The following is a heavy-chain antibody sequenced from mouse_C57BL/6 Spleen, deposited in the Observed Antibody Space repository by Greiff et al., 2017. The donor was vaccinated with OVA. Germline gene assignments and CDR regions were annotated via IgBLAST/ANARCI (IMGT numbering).Heavy chain of an antibody. CDR2: IRLKSDNYAT. J-gene: IGHJ3*01. Sequence: EVKLMESGGGLVQPGGSMKLSCVASGFTFSNYWMNWVRQSPEKGLEWVAQIRLKSDNYATHYAESVKGRFTISRDDSKSSVYLQMNNLRAEDTGIYYCTVYDYERFAYWGQGTLVTVSA. CDR3: TVYDYERFAY. CDR1: GFTFSNYW. V-gene: IGHV6-3*01. D-gene: IGHD2-4*01.